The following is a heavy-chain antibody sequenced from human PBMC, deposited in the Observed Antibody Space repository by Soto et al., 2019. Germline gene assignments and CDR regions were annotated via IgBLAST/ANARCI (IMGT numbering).Heavy chain of an antibody. CDR1: RFTFITYA. J-gene: IGHJ4*02. D-gene: IGHD6-19*01. CDR3: AKIAEAVAGTVYGY. Sequence: PGGSLRLSCAVSRFTFITYAMGWVRQAPGKGLEWVSNISGSGGRTYYADSVKGRFTISRDNSKNTLYLQMNSLRAEDTAVYYCAKIAEAVAGTVYGYWGQGTLVTVSS. V-gene: IGHV3-23*01. CDR2: ISGSGGRT.